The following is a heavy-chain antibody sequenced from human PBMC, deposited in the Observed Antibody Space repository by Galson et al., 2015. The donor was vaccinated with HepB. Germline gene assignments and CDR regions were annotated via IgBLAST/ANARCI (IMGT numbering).Heavy chain of an antibody. CDR2: ISSSSSYI. V-gene: IGHV3-21*01. CDR3: ARTALVSSGWYALRDNWFDP. J-gene: IGHJ5*02. D-gene: IGHD6-19*01. Sequence: SLRLSCAASGFTFSSYSMNWVRQAPGKGLEWVSSISSSSSYIYYADSVRGRFTISRDNAKNSLYLQMNSLRAEDTAVYYCARTALVSSGWYALRDNWFDPWGQGTQVTVSS. CDR1: GFTFSSYS.